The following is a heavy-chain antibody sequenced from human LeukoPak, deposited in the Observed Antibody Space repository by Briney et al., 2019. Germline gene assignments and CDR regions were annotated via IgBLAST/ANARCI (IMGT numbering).Heavy chain of an antibody. CDR3: AKDHNWNDVFDY. D-gene: IGHD1-1*01. V-gene: IGHV3-23*01. J-gene: IGHJ4*02. Sequence: PGGSLRLSCAASGFTFSSYAMSWVRQAPGKGLEWVSAISGSGGSTYYADSVKSRFTISRDNSKNTLYLQMNSLRAEDTAVYYCAKDHNWNDVFDYWGQGTLVTVSS. CDR1: GFTFSSYA. CDR2: ISGSGGST.